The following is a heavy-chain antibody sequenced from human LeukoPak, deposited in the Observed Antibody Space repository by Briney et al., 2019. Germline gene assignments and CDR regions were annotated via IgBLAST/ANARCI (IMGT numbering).Heavy chain of an antibody. CDR2: ISYDGSNK. V-gene: IGHV3-30*18. CDR3: AKDLVTMVRGAARNYYGMDV. CDR1: GFTFSSYS. D-gene: IGHD3-10*01. Sequence: GGSLRLSCATSGFTFSSYSMNWVRQAPGKGLEWVAVISYDGSNKYYADCVKGRFTISRDNSKNTLYLQMNSLRAEDTAVYYCAKDLVTMVRGAARNYYGMDVWGQGTTVTVSS. J-gene: IGHJ6*02.